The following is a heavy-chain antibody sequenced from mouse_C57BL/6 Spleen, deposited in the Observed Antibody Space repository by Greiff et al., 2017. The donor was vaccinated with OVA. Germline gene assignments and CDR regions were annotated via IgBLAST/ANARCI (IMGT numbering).Heavy chain of an antibody. D-gene: IGHD1-1*01. CDR2: INPGSGGT. V-gene: IGHV1-54*01. J-gene: IGHJ4*01. CDR1: GYAFTNYL. CDR3: AGCDFYGCSCDAIDY. Sequence: QVQLQQSGAELVRPGTSVKVSCKASGYAFTNYLIEWVKQRPGQGLEWIGVINPGSGGTNYNEKFKGKATLTADKSSSTAYMQLSSLTSEDSAIYICAGCDFYGCSCDAIDYWGQGTSVTVSS.